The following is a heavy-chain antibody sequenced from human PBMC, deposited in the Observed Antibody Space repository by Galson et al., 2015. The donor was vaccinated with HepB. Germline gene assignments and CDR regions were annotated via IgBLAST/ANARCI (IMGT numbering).Heavy chain of an antibody. V-gene: IGHV4-30-4*01. J-gene: IGHJ3*02. CDR3: ARAPVTARGGDAFDI. CDR2: IYYSGST. CDR1: GGSISSGDYY. D-gene: IGHD2-21*02. Sequence: TLSLTCTVSGGSISSGDYYWSWIRQPPGKGLEWIGYIYYSGSTYYNPSLKSRVTISVDTSKNQFSLKLSSVTAADTAVYYCARAPVTARGGDAFDIWGQGTMVTVSS.